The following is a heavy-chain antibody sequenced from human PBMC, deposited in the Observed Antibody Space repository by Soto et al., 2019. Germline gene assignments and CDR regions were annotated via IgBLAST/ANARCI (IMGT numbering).Heavy chain of an antibody. CDR2: ISSGGSTM. CDR1: GFTFSSYE. CDR3: ARDCVTICGVIIQQRGYYYDGMDV. V-gene: IGHV3-48*03. Sequence: GGSLRLSCAASGFTFSSYEMNWVRQAPGKGLEWVSYISSGGSTMDYADSVKGRFTISRDNAKNSRYLQMNSLRAEDTAVYYCARDCVTICGVIIQQRGYYYDGMDVWGQGTTVTVSS. D-gene: IGHD3-3*01. J-gene: IGHJ6*02.